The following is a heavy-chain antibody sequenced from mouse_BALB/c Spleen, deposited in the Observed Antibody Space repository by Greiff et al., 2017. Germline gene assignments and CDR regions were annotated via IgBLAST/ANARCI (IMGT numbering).Heavy chain of an antibody. V-gene: IGHV1-69*02. CDR1: GYTFTSYW. J-gene: IGHJ4*01. D-gene: IGHD2-3*01. CDR2: IYPSDSYT. Sequence: QVQLKQPGAELVRPGASVKLSCKASGYTFTSYWINWVKQRPGQGLEWIGNIYPSDSYTNYNQKFKDKATLTVDKSSSTAYMQLSSPTSEDSAVYYCTRGDGRRAMDYWGQGTSVTVSS. CDR3: TRGDGRRAMDY.